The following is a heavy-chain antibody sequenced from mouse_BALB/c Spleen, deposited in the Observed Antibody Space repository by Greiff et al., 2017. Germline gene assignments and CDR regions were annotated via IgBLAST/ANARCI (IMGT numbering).Heavy chain of an antibody. CDR3: ARMTEFYAMDY. V-gene: IGHV3-2*02. Sequence: EVQLQQSGPGLVKPSQSLSLTCTVTGYSITSDYAWNWIRQFPGNKLEWMGYISYSGSTSYNPSLKSRISITRDTSKNQFFLQLNSVTTEDTATYYCARMTEFYAMDYWGQGTSVTVSS. CDR2: ISYSGST. CDR1: GYSITSDYA. J-gene: IGHJ4*01.